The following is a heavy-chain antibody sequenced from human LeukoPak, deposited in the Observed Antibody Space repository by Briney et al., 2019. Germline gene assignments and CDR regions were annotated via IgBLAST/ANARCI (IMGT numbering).Heavy chain of an antibody. Sequence: PAQTLSLTCTVSGGSISSGSYYGSWIRQPAGKGLEWIGRIYTSGSTNYNPSLKSRVTISLDTSKNQFSLKLTSVTAADTAVFYCARSSCSGGNRYDNRGYFDYWGQGTLVTVSS. D-gene: IGHD2-15*01. CDR3: ARSSCSGGNRYDNRGYFDY. J-gene: IGHJ4*02. V-gene: IGHV4-61*02. CDR2: IYTSGST. CDR1: GGSISSGSYY.